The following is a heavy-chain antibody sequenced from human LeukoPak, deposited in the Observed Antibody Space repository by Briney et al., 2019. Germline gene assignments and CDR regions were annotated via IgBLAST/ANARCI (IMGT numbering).Heavy chain of an antibody. CDR1: GSTFDDHA. Sequence: GGSLRLSCAASGSTFDDHAMHWVRQAPGKGLEWVSGISWNSGDIGYADSVKGRFTISRDNAKNSLYLQMNSPRAEDTALYYCARYSGYNYYFDYWGQGTLVTVSS. D-gene: IGHD5-24*01. V-gene: IGHV3-9*01. J-gene: IGHJ4*02. CDR3: ARYSGYNYYFDY. CDR2: ISWNSGDI.